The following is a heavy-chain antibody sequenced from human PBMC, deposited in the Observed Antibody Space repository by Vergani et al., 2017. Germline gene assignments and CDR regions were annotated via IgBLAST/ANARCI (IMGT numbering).Heavy chain of an antibody. V-gene: IGHV3-74*01. CDR1: GFTFSSYW. D-gene: IGHD3-10*01. CDR3: ARSPELLWFGEFVDY. CDR2: INSDGSST. J-gene: IGHJ4*02. Sequence: EVQLLESGGGLVQPGGSLRLSCAASGFTFSSYWMHWVRQAPGKGLVWVSRINSDGSSTSYADSVKGRFTISRDNAKNTLYLQMNSLRAEDTAVYYCARSPELLWFGEFVDYWGQGTLVTVSS.